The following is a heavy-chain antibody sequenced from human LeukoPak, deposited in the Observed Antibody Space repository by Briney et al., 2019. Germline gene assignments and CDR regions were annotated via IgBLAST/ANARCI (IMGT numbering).Heavy chain of an antibody. J-gene: IGHJ4*02. V-gene: IGHV1-2*02. Sequence: TXXXXYMHWVRQAPGEGVEWMGWINPNNGDTNYAQKFQGRVTITRDTSITTAYMELSRLISDDTAVYYCARVGSSGWYVHPTLDYWGQGTLVTVSS. CDR3: ARVGSSGWYVHPTLDY. CDR2: INPNNGDT. CDR1: TXXXXY. D-gene: IGHD6-19*01.